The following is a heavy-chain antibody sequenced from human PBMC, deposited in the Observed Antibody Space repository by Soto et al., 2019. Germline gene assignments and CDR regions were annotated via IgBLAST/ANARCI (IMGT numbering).Heavy chain of an antibody. CDR3: ARVTPPNADFDYWTGYYTHDY. D-gene: IGHD3-3*01. Sequence: PSETLSLTCNVSGGSISSGDYYWSWIRQPPGKGLEWIGYIYYSGFTYYNPSLKSRVIISVDTSKNQISLKVRSVTAADTAVYFCARVTPPNADFDYWTGYYTHDYWGQGTSVTVSS. CDR2: IYYSGFT. CDR1: GGSISSGDYY. J-gene: IGHJ4*02. V-gene: IGHV4-30-4*01.